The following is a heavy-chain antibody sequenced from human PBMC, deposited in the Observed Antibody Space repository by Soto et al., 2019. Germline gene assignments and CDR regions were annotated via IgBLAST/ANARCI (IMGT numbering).Heavy chain of an antibody. J-gene: IGHJ4*02. CDR3: ARGLVLRFLEWLSPLGY. CDR2: IRSSSSYI. D-gene: IGHD3-3*01. V-gene: IGHV3-21*01. Sequence: EVQLVESGGGLVKPGGPLRLSCAASGFTSIGYSMNWFRQAPGKGLEGVSSIRSSSSYIYYADSVKGRFTISRDNAKNSLYLQMNSLRAEDTAVYYCARGLVLRFLEWLSPLGYWGQGTLVTVSS. CDR1: GFTSIGYS.